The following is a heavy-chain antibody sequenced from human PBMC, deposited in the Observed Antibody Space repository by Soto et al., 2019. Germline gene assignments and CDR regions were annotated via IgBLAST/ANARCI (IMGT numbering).Heavy chain of an antibody. J-gene: IGHJ4*02. V-gene: IGHV3-23*01. CDR3: AKSLYYYVWGSYRYL. CDR2: ISGSGGST. D-gene: IGHD3-16*02. Sequence: GGSLRLSYAASGFTFSSYAMSWVRQAPGKGLEWVSAISGSGGSTYYADSVKGRFTISRDNSKNTLYLQMNSLRAEDIAVYYWAKSLYYYVWGSYRYLWGQGTLVTVSS. CDR1: GFTFSSYA.